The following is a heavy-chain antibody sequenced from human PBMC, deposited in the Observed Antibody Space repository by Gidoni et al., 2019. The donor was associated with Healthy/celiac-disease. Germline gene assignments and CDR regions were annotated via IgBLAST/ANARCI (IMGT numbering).Heavy chain of an antibody. CDR2: CGPEDGET. Sequence: QFQLVQSGAEVKTPGSSVKVSCKGSVYTLTELSMHGVRQATGKGLEWLGGCGPEDGETIYAQKFQGSVTMTEDTSTDTAYMELSSLRSEDTAVYYCATYDILAGYMSYWGQGTRVTVSS. J-gene: IGHJ4*02. V-gene: IGHV1-24*01. CDR3: ATYDILAGYMSY. CDR1: VYTLTELS. D-gene: IGHD3-9*01.